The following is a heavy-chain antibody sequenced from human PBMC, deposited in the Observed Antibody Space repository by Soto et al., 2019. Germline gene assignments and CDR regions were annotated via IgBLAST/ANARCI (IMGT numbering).Heavy chain of an antibody. Sequence: ASVKVSCKASGYTFTSYAMHWVRQAPGQRLEWMGWINAGNGNTKYSQKFQGRVTITTDTSASTAYMELSSLRSEDTAVYYCATDISYYVILTGYYKRAYYYYGMDVWGQGTTVTVSS. CDR1: GYTFTSYA. V-gene: IGHV1-3*01. CDR3: ATDISYYVILTGYYKRAYYYYGMDV. CDR2: INAGNGNT. D-gene: IGHD3-9*01. J-gene: IGHJ6*02.